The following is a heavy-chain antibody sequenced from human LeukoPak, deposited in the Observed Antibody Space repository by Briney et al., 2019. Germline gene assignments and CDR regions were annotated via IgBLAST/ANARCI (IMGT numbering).Heavy chain of an antibody. J-gene: IGHJ6*03. Sequence: SETLSLTCAVYGGSFSGYYWSWIRQPPGKGLEWIGEINHSGSTNYNPSLKSRVTISVDTSKNQFSLKLSSVTAADTAVYYCARGRRLGYYGSGSYYHYYYYYMDVWGKGTTVTVSS. D-gene: IGHD3-10*01. CDR1: GGSFSGYY. V-gene: IGHV4-34*01. CDR2: INHSGST. CDR3: ARGRRLGYYGSGSYYHYYYYYMDV.